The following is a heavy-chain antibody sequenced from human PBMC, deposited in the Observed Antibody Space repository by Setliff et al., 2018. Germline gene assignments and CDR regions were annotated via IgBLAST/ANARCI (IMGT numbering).Heavy chain of an antibody. Sequence: ASVKVSCKASGYTFSHSGITWVRQAPGQGLEWMGWISVYTGNTNYAQKLQGRVTMTTDTSTTTAYLELRSLTSDDTAVYYCSRLVRYCTTTSCQGASGAEFWGQGTLVTVSS. V-gene: IGHV1-18*01. D-gene: IGHD2-2*01. CDR2: ISVYTGNT. J-gene: IGHJ4*02. CDR1: GYTFSHSG. CDR3: SRLVRYCTTTSCQGASGAEF.